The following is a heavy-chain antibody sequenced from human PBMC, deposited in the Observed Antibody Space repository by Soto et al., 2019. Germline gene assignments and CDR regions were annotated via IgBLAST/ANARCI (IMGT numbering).Heavy chain of an antibody. CDR3: AKDCNIAARVLNGMDV. CDR2: ISYDGSNK. D-gene: IGHD6-6*01. Sequence: QVQLVESGGGVVQPGRSLRLSCAASGFTFSSYGMHWVRQAPGKGLEWVAVISYDGSNKYYADSVKGRFTISRDNSKNRLYLQLMSLGAEDTAVFYCAKDCNIAARVLNGMDVWGQGTTVTVSS. CDR1: GFTFSSYG. J-gene: IGHJ6*02. V-gene: IGHV3-30*18.